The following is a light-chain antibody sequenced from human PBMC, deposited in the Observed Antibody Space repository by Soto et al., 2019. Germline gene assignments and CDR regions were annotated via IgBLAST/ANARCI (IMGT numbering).Light chain of an antibody. CDR1: QNVRSNY. CDR3: QHYDGSPRT. CDR2: GVF. Sequence: ETVLTQSAGTVSLSPGERATLSCTTSQNVRSNYLAWYQQKPGQAPRLLIYGVFNRATGIPDRFSGSGSGTDFTLTISGLEPVDSAVYYCQHYDGSPRTFGQGTKLEI. J-gene: IGKJ2*01. V-gene: IGKV3-20*01.